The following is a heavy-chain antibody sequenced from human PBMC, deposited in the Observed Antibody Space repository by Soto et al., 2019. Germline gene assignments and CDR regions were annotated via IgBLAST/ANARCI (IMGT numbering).Heavy chain of an antibody. CDR3: VRGPYNYNSRYFDY. D-gene: IGHD1-1*01. Sequence: SETLSLTCTVSGGSFSGYFWTWIRQPPGKGLEWLEEINHSGITNYNPPVESRVSMSVDTSKNQFSLRLYSVTAADTAVYYCVRGPYNYNSRYFDYWGQGTLVTVSS. CDR2: INHSGIT. CDR1: GGSFSGYF. V-gene: IGHV4-34*01. J-gene: IGHJ4*02.